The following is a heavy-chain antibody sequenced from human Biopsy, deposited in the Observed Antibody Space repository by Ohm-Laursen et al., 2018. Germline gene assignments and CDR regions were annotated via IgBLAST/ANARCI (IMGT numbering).Heavy chain of an antibody. Sequence: SETLSLTCTVSGGSISSYYWSWIRQPPGKGLEWIGYIYYTGSTNYNPSLKSRVTISVATSMNHSSLRLTSVTAADTAVYYCARHAPSYSGSYWRYFDLWGRGTLVTVSS. J-gene: IGHJ2*01. V-gene: IGHV4-59*08. CDR3: ARHAPSYSGSYWRYFDL. CDR1: GGSISSYY. CDR2: IYYTGST. D-gene: IGHD1-26*01.